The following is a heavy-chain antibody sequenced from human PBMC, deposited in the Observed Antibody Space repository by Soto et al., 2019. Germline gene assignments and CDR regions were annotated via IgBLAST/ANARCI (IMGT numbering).Heavy chain of an antibody. J-gene: IGHJ6*02. V-gene: IGHV3-21*01. D-gene: IGHD2-2*01. CDR2: ISSSSSYI. CDR1: GFTFSSYS. Sequence: QRLSCAASGFTFSSYSMNWVRQAPGKGLEWVSSISSSSSYIYYADSVKGRFTISRDNAKNSLYLQMNSLRAEDTAVYYCARDASSYYYYYGMDVWGQGTTVTVSS. CDR3: ARDASSYYYYYGMDV.